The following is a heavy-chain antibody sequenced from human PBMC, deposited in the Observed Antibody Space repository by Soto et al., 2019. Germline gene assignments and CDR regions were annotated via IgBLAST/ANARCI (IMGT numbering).Heavy chain of an antibody. CDR2: ISGSGEST. Sequence: VQLLESGGGFIHPGGSLRLSCAASGFSFSSFAMNWVRQAPGKGLGWVPIISGSGESTFYADSVNGRFTIARDNSKSTLYVQINSLRAEDTAVYYCAKTRGAMIYAISVYGMDVWGQGTTVTVSS. CDR3: AKTRGAMIYAISVYGMDV. V-gene: IGHV3-23*01. J-gene: IGHJ6*02. D-gene: IGHD2-8*01. CDR1: GFSFSSFA.